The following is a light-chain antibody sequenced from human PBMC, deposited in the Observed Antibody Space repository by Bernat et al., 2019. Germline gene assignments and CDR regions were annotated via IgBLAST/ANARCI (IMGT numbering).Light chain of an antibody. V-gene: IGKV3-11*01. Sequence: EIVLTQSPATLSLSPGERATLSCRASPSVYTYLAWYQQKPGQAPRLLIYSASYRSTGIPARFSGSGSGTDFTLTISRIEPEDFALYYCQQRRKGPITFGKGTRLEIK. CDR2: SAS. J-gene: IGKJ5*01. CDR3: QQRRKGPIT. CDR1: PSVYTY.